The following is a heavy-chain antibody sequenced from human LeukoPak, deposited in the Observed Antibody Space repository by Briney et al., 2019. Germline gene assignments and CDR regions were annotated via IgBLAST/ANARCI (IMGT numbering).Heavy chain of an antibody. D-gene: IGHD6-6*01. J-gene: IGHJ6*03. CDR3: ARDPESYSSSWYYYYYYMDV. Sequence: PGGSLRLSCAASGFTFSDYYMSWIRQAPGKGLEWVSYISGRGSPIYYADSVKGRFTISRDNARNSLYLQMNSLRAEDTAVYYCARDPESYSSSWYYYYYYMDVWGKGTTVTVSS. V-gene: IGHV3-11*04. CDR1: GFTFSDYY. CDR2: ISGRGSPI.